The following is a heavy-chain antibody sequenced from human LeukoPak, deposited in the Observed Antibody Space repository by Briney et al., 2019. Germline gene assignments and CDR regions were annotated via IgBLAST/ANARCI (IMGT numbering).Heavy chain of an antibody. J-gene: IGHJ3*02. CDR2: IRSKAYGGTT. CDR1: GFTFGDYA. D-gene: IGHD1-1*01. CDR3: TRERWNDAFDI. V-gene: IGHV3-49*04. Sequence: GGSLRLSCTASGFTFGDYAMSWVRQAPGKGLEWVGFIRSKAYGGTTEYAASVKGRFTISRDDSKSIAYLQMNSLKTEDTAAYYCTRERWNDAFDIWGQGTMVTVSS.